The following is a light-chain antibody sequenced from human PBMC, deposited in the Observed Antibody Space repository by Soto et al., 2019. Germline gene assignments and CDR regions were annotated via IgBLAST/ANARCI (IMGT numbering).Light chain of an antibody. Sequence: VMTQSPATPSVFPGERATVFSTPSHSVSSSLAWYQQKPGQAPRLLISGASTRSAGIPARFSSSGSGTEFTLTISSLQSEDFAVYYCKHYNTWPWTFGKGTKVDIK. V-gene: IGKV3-15*01. CDR3: KHYNTWPWT. CDR1: HSVSSS. J-gene: IGKJ1*01. CDR2: GAS.